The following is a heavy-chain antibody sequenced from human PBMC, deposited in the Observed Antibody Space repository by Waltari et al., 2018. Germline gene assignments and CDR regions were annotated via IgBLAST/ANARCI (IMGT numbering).Heavy chain of an antibody. Sequence: QVQLVQSGAEVKKPGASVKVSCKASGYTFTSYAMHWVRQAPGQRLEWMGWINAGNGNTKYSQKFQGRVTITRDTSASTAYMELSSLRSEDTAVYYCARDREGVHYGSGVNGMDVWGQGTTVTVSS. CDR2: INAGNGNT. V-gene: IGHV1-3*01. CDR3: ARDREGVHYGSGVNGMDV. CDR1: GYTFTSYA. D-gene: IGHD3-10*01. J-gene: IGHJ6*02.